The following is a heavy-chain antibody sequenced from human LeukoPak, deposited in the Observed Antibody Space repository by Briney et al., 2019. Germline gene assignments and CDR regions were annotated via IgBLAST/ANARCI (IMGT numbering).Heavy chain of an antibody. D-gene: IGHD5-18*01. CDR3: ASGIQLWALFDY. CDR1: GGSISSYY. Sequence: SETLSLTCTVSGGSISSYYWSWIRQPPGKGLEWIGYIYYSGSTNYNPSLKSRVTISVDTSKNQFSLKLSSVTAADTAVYYCASGIQLWALFDYWGQGTLVTVSS. CDR2: IYYSGST. J-gene: IGHJ4*02. V-gene: IGHV4-59*12.